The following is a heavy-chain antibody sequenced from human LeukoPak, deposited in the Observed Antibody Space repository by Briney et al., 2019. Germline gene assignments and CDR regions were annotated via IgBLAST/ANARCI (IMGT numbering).Heavy chain of an antibody. D-gene: IGHD6-13*01. CDR1: GYTFTSYY. V-gene: IGHV1-46*01. CDR3: ARGGQEGAAAASNWFDP. Sequence: GASVKVSCKASGYTFTSYYMHWVRQAPGQGLEWMGIINPSGGSTSYAQKFQGRVTMTRDTSTSTVYMELSSLRSEDTAVYYCARGGQEGAAAASNWFDPWGQGTLVTVSS. J-gene: IGHJ5*02. CDR2: INPSGGST.